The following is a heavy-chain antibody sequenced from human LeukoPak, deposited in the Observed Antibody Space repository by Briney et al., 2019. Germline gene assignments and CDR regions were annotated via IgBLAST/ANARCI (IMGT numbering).Heavy chain of an antibody. V-gene: IGHV3-23*01. CDR3: AKEKEGSGSYHVDY. CDR1: GFTSNSYA. CDR2: IRDSGFT. Sequence: GGSLRLSCAASGFTSNSYAMSWVRQAPGKGLEWVSAIRDSGFTVYADSVKGRFTISRDNSKNTVFLQMNSVRAEDTAVYYCAKEKEGSGSYHVDYWGQGTLVTVSS. D-gene: IGHD3-10*01. J-gene: IGHJ4*02.